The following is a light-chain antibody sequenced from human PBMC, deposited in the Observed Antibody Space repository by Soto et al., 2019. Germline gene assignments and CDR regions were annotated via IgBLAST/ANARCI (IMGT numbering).Light chain of an antibody. Sequence: QSALTQPPSVSGAPGQRVTISCTGSNSNIGSGYGLHWYRQFPGMAPQLLIYDDTYRPSGVPDRISGSKSGTSASLAITGLQAEDEADYFCQSYDSDLSGSVFGGGTKLTVL. J-gene: IGLJ3*02. CDR3: QSYDSDLSGSV. V-gene: IGLV1-40*01. CDR2: DDT. CDR1: NSNIGSGYG.